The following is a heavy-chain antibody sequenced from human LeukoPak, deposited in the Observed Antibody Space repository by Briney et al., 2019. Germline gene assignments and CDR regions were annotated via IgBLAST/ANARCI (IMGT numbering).Heavy chain of an antibody. J-gene: IGHJ4*02. CDR3: ARFLTTVTTVGIANYFDY. CDR2: IYYSGST. D-gene: IGHD4-17*01. Sequence: PSETLSLTCTVSGGSISPYYWSWIRQPPGKGPEWIGYIYYSGSTKYNPSLKSRVTISVDTSKNQFSLKLSSVTAADTAIYYCARFLTTVTTVGIANYFDYWGQGTLVTVSS. CDR1: GGSISPYY. V-gene: IGHV4-59*08.